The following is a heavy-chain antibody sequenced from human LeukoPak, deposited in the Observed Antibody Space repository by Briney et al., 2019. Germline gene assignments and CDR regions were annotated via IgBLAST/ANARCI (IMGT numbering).Heavy chain of an antibody. J-gene: IGHJ4*02. CDR1: GFPFSSYW. CDR2: KKQDGSKK. CDR3: TRVGYIDEGIDY. V-gene: IGHV3-7*04. Sequence: GGSLRLSCVASGFPFSSYWMTWVRQAPGKGLEWVANKKQDGSKKSYVDSVKGRFTISRDNAKNSLYLQMNSLRAEDTAIYYCTRVGYIDEGIDYWGQGTLVTVSS. D-gene: IGHD5-24*01.